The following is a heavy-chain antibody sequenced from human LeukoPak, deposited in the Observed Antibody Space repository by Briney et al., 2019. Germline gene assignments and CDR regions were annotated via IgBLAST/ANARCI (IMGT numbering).Heavy chain of an antibody. D-gene: IGHD6-19*01. CDR3: ARGWRVQGYSSGWFLPQLAGWFDP. J-gene: IGHJ5*02. V-gene: IGHV4-38-2*02. Sequence: SETVSLTCTVSGYSISSGYYWGWIRQPPGKGLEWIGSSYHSGRTYYNPSLKSRVTISVDTSKNEFSLKLSSVTAADTAVYYCARGWRVQGYSSGWFLPQLAGWFDPWGQGTLVTVSS. CDR1: GYSISSGYY. CDR2: SYHSGRT.